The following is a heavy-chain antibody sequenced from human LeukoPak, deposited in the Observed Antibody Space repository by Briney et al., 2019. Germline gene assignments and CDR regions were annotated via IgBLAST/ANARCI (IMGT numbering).Heavy chain of an antibody. CDR3: ARDSDWILFDY. J-gene: IGHJ4*02. CDR2: VNREGTTT. Sequence: GGSLRLSCAASGFTFNTYWMHWVRQAPGKGLVWVARVNREGTTTAYADSVKGRFIISRDNSKDTLYLQMNNLRAEDTAVYYCARDSDWILFDYWGQGTPVTVSS. V-gene: IGHV3-74*03. CDR1: GFTFNTYW. D-gene: IGHD2-2*03.